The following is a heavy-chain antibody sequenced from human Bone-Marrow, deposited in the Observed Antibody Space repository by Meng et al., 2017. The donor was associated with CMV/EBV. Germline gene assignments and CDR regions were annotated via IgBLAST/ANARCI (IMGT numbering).Heavy chain of an antibody. V-gene: IGHV1-2*02. CDR3: ARSTAPNYYDSAGNYTIFNS. Sequence: ASVKVSCKASGYTFTGYYMHWVRQAPGQGLEWMGWINPNSGGTNYAQKFQGRVTMTRDTSISTAYMELSRLRSDDTAVYYCARSTAPNYYDSAGNYTIFNSWGLGTLVTVSS. CDR2: INPNSGGT. D-gene: IGHD3-22*01. J-gene: IGHJ4*02. CDR1: GYTFTGYY.